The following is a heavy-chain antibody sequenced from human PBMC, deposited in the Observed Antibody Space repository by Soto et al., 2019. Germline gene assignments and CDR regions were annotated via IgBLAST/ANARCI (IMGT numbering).Heavy chain of an antibody. CDR1: GFTFSDHY. D-gene: IGHD4-17*01. J-gene: IGHJ4*02. Sequence: EVQLVESGGGLVQPGGSLRLSCAASGFTFSDHYMDWVRQAPGKGLEWVGRSRNTANSYTTDYAASVKERFTISRDNSKSSLYLQMNSLKTEDTAVYYCARIDYGDPDYWGQGTLVTVSS. CDR2: SRNTANSYTT. V-gene: IGHV3-72*01. CDR3: ARIDYGDPDY.